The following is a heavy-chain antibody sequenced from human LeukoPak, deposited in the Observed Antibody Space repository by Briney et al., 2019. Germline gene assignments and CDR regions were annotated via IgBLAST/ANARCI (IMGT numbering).Heavy chain of an antibody. D-gene: IGHD3-22*01. CDR3: ARPYDTRGYFPDY. V-gene: IGHV3-74*01. Sequence: GGSLRLSCAASGFTFSSHWVHWVRQAPGKGLVWVSHINNDGRSTRYADSVKGRFTISRDNAKNTVYLQMNSLRVEDTAVYYCARPYDTRGYFPDYWGQGTLVTVSS. CDR1: GFTFSSHW. CDR2: INNDGRST. J-gene: IGHJ4*02.